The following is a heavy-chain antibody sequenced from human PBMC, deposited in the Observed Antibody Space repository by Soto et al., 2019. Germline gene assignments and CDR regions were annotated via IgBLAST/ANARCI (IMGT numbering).Heavy chain of an antibody. CDR3: ARGGDWQFDY. Sequence: QVQLQESGPGLVKPSGTLSLTCAVSGDSISSDKWWSWVRQPPGKGLEWIGEIHHSGRTNYNPSLKSRVTILVEKSKNQVSLELSSMTAADTAVYYCARGGDWQFDYWGLGTLVTVSS. D-gene: IGHD2-21*02. CDR2: IHHSGRT. J-gene: IGHJ4*02. V-gene: IGHV4-4*02. CDR1: GDSISSDKW.